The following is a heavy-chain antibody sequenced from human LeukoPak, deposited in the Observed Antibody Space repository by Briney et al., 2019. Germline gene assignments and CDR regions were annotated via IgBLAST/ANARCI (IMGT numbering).Heavy chain of an antibody. D-gene: IGHD3-22*01. J-gene: IGHJ4*02. CDR2: IYYSGST. Sequence: SETLSLTCTVSGGSMSSYYWSWIRQPPGKGLEWIGYIYYSGSTNYNPSLKSRVTISVDTSKNQFSLKLSSVTAADTAVYYCARGINYYDSSGYQPYYFDYWGQGTLVTVSS. CDR1: GGSMSSYY. V-gene: IGHV4-59*12. CDR3: ARGINYYDSSGYQPYYFDY.